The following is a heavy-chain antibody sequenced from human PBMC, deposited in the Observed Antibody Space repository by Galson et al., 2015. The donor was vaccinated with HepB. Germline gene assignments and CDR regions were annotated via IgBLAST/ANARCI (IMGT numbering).Heavy chain of an antibody. D-gene: IGHD2-2*01. CDR3: ARDECSSTSCYYFDY. J-gene: IGHJ4*02. Sequence: SETLSLTCAVSGGSISSSNWWSWVRQPPGKGLEWIGEIYHSGSTNYNPSLKSRVTISVDKSKNRFSLKLSSVTAADTAVYYCARDECSSTSCYYFDYWGQGTLVTVSS. CDR1: GGSISSSNW. V-gene: IGHV4-4*02. CDR2: IYHSGST.